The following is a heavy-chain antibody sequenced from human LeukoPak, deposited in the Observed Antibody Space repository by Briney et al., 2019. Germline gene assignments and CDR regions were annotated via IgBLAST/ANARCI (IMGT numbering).Heavy chain of an antibody. V-gene: IGHV1-69*04. D-gene: IGHD3-22*01. J-gene: IGHJ4*02. CDR1: GGTFSSYA. Sequence: GASVKVSCKASGGTFSSYAISWVRQAPGQGLEWMGRIIPILGVANYAQKFQGRVTITADKSTSTAYIELSSLRSEDTAVYYCARVDDIGYDSSGYYYFDYWGQGTLVTVSS. CDR3: ARVDDIGYDSSGYYYFDY. CDR2: IIPILGVA.